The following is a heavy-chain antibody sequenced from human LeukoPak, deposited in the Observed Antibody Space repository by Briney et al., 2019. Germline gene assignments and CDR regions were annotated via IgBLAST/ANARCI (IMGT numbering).Heavy chain of an antibody. CDR2: MNPNSGNT. Sequence: ASVKVSCKASGYTFTSYDINWVRQATGQGLEWMGWMNPNSGNTGYAQKFQGRVTMTRNTSISTAYMELSSLRSEDTAVYYCARGALPRYCSGGSCYHYWGQGTLITVSS. D-gene: IGHD2-15*01. J-gene: IGHJ4*02. V-gene: IGHV1-8*01. CDR3: ARGALPRYCSGGSCYHY. CDR1: GYTFTSYD.